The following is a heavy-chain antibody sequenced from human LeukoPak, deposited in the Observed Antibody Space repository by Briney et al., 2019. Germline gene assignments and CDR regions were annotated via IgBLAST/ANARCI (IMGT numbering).Heavy chain of an antibody. D-gene: IGHD7-27*01. Sequence: SGGSLRLSCVASGFTFSSSWLHWVRQAPGQGLVWVSRINSVGTSTVYADSVRGRFTISRDDANNTLYLQMNSLRAEDSAVYYCARGDWGSARSWGHGTMVTVSS. J-gene: IGHJ3*01. V-gene: IGHV3-74*01. CDR3: ARGDWGSARS. CDR2: INSVGTST. CDR1: GFTFSSSW.